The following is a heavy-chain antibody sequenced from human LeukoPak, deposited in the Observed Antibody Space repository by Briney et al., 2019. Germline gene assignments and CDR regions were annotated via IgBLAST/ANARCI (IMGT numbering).Heavy chain of an antibody. D-gene: IGHD6-13*01. CDR2: ISSSGST. CDR3: ARADYSSSWSHYYYYMDV. Sequence: PSETLSLTCTVSGDSISSGDYYWSWIRQPAGKGLEWIGRISSSGSTNYNPSLKSRVTISVDKSKNQFSLKLSSVTAAETAVYYCARADYSSSWSHYYYYMDVWGKGTTVTVS. J-gene: IGHJ6*03. CDR1: GDSISSGDYY. V-gene: IGHV4-61*02.